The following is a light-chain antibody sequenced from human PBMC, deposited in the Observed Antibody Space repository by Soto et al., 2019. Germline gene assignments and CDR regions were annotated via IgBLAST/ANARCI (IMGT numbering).Light chain of an antibody. CDR2: DAS. CDR1: QTITTW. Sequence: DIQMTQYPATLSPFVGVRVAIACRASQTITTWMAWYQQKPGKAPKLLIYDASSLESGVPSRFSGSGSGTEFTLTISSLQPDDFATYYCQQYNSYSRTFGQGTKVDIK. V-gene: IGKV1-5*01. CDR3: QQYNSYSRT. J-gene: IGKJ1*01.